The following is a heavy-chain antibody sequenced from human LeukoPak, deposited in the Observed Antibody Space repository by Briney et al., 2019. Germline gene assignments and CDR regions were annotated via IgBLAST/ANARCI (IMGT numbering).Heavy chain of an antibody. D-gene: IGHD3-22*01. Sequence: ASVKVSCKASGYTFNGYYMHWVRQAPGQGLEWMGWINPNSGGTNYAQKFQGRVTMTRDTSISTAYMELSRLRSDDTAVYYCARDTLYYDSSGYYHPFDYWGQGTLVTVSS. CDR1: GYTFNGYY. CDR2: INPNSGGT. V-gene: IGHV1-2*02. CDR3: ARDTLYYDSSGYYHPFDY. J-gene: IGHJ4*02.